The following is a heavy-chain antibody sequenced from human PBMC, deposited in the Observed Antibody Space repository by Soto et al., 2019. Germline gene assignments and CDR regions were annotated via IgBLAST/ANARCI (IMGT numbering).Heavy chain of an antibody. CDR2: IYYSGNT. V-gene: IGHV4-31*03. J-gene: IGHJ4*02. CDR1: GGSISSGDYY. D-gene: IGHD2-8*02. CDR3: ARDKITGLFDY. Sequence: SETLSLTCTVSGGSISSGDYYWSWICQHPGKGLEWIGYIYYSGNTYYNPSLKSRVTILVDTSKNQFSLKVSSVTVADTAVYYCARDKITGLFDYWGQGTLVTVSS.